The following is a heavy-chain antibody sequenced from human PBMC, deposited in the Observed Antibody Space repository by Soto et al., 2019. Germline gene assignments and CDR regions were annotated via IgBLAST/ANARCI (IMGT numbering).Heavy chain of an antibody. Sequence: QVQLQQWGAGLLKPSETLSLTCAVHGESFSDYYWSWIRQPPGKGLEWIGEINHSGSTNYNTSLKSRVTITAGQAKNQFSLKLGFLTAGDTAVYYRASTGRIFEVWGQGTTVTLP. J-gene: IGHJ3*01. CDR1: GESFSDYY. V-gene: IGHV4-34*01. CDR3: ASTGRIFEV. CDR2: INHSGST.